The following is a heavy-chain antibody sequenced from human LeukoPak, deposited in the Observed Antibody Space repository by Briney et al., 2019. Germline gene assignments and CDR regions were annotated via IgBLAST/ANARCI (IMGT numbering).Heavy chain of an antibody. CDR1: GYSFTTYY. V-gene: IGHV1-46*01. D-gene: IGHD2-15*01. CDR3: ARVGYCSGGSCYYLAY. Sequence: ASVSVSCKASGYSFTTYYIHWARQAPGQGLEWMGIINPSGGSTSYSQQFQGRITLTRDTSTSTVYMDLSSLTSEDTAVYYCARVGYCSGGSCYYLAYWGQGTLVTVSS. J-gene: IGHJ4*02. CDR2: INPSGGST.